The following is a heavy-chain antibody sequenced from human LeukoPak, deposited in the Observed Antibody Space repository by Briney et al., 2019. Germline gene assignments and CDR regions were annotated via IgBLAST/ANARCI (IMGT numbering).Heavy chain of an antibody. CDR3: ARVGYCSSTSCSKGDNWFDP. J-gene: IGHJ5*02. D-gene: IGHD2-2*01. V-gene: IGHV1-18*01. CDR2: ISAYNGNT. CDR1: GYTFTSYG. Sequence: AASVKVSCKASGYTFTSYGISWVRQAPGQGLEWMGWISAYNGNTNYAQKLQGRVTMTTDTSTSTAYMELRSLRSDDTAVYYCARVGYCSSTSCSKGDNWFDPWGQGTLVTVSS.